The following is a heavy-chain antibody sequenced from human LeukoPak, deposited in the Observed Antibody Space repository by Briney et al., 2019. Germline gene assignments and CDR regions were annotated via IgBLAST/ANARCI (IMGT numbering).Heavy chain of an antibody. Sequence: GGSLRLSCAASGFTFSSYGMSWVRQAPGKGLEWVSAISGSGGSTYYADSVKGRFTISRDNSKNTLYLQMNSLRAEDTAVYYCAKGGTSTVKYYFDYWGQGTLVTVSS. CDR1: GFTFSSYG. CDR2: ISGSGGST. V-gene: IGHV3-23*01. J-gene: IGHJ4*02. D-gene: IGHD4-17*01. CDR3: AKGGTSTVKYYFDY.